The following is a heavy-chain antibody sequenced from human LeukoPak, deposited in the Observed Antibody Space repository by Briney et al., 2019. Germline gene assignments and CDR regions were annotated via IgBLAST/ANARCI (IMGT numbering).Heavy chain of an antibody. V-gene: IGHV4-39*07. CDR2: IYYSGST. D-gene: IGHD5-24*01. CDR1: GGSISSSSYY. CDR3: ARDSRDGYNLFDY. J-gene: IGHJ4*02. Sequence: PSETLSLTCTVSGGSISSSSYYWGWIRQPPGKGLERIGSIYYSGSTYYNPSLKSRVTISVDTSKNQFSLKLSSVTAADTAVYYCARDSRDGYNLFDYWGQGTLVTVSS.